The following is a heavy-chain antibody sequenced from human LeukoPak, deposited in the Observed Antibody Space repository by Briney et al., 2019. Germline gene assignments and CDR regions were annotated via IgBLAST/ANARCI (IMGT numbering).Heavy chain of an antibody. Sequence: GGSLRLSCAASGFTFSSYAMHWVRQAPGKGLEWVAVISYDGSNKYYADSVKGRFTISRDNSKNTLYLQMNSLRAEDTAVYYCARSAPYSSSSMDVWGKGTTVTVSS. CDR1: GFTFSSYA. V-gene: IGHV3-30-3*01. D-gene: IGHD6-6*01. CDR2: ISYDGSNK. CDR3: ARSAPYSSSSMDV. J-gene: IGHJ6*03.